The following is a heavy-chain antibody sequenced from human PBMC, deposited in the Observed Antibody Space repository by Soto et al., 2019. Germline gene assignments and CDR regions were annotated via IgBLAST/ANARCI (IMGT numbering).Heavy chain of an antibody. CDR3: ARHGRFRGVTDY. CDR2: IYYSGST. Sequence: QLQLQESGPGLVKPSETLSLTCTVSGGSISSSSYYWGWIRQPPGKGLEWIGSIYYSGSTYYNPSLTRRVTLSVDTSTNQFSLKLSCVTAADTAVYYCARHGRFRGVTDYWGQGTLVTVSS. CDR1: GGSISSSSYY. D-gene: IGHD3-10*01. J-gene: IGHJ4*02. V-gene: IGHV4-39*01.